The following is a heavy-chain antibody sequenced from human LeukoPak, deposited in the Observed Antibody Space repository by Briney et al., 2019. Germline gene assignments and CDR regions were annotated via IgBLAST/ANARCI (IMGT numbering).Heavy chain of an antibody. V-gene: IGHV3-23*01. D-gene: IGHD5-24*01. CDR2: ISGGSGSK. Sequence: PGVSLRLSCVASKFTFSSYAMSWVRQAPGKGLEWVAAISGGSGSKYYADSVKGRFTISRDNSKNTLYLQMNSLRAEDTAVYYCAKEMATTSGFDYWGQGTLVTVSS. CDR3: AKEMATTSGFDY. CDR1: KFTFSSYA. J-gene: IGHJ4*02.